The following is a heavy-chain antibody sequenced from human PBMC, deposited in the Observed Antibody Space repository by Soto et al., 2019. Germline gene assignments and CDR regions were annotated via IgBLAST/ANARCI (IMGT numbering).Heavy chain of an antibody. CDR2: ISWNSGSI. CDR3: AKDKMVYSSYAPHMDV. CDR1: GFTFDDYA. J-gene: IGHJ6*03. V-gene: IGHV3-9*01. Sequence: EVQLVESGGGLVQPGRSLRLSCAASGFTFDDYAMHWVRQAPGKGLEWVSGISWNSGSIGYADSVKGRFTISRDNAKNSLYLQMNSLRAEDTAWYYCAKDKMVYSSYAPHMDVWGKGTTVTVSS. D-gene: IGHD5-12*01.